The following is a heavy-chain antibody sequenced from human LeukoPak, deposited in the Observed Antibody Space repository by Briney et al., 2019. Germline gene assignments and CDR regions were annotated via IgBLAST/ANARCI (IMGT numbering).Heavy chain of an antibody. CDR1: GFTFRNYA. CDR2: ITGSGVRT. V-gene: IGHV3-23*01. D-gene: IGHD4-11*01. Sequence: PGGSLRLSCEASGFTFRNYAVSWVRPAPGKGLEWVSSITGSGVRTYYADSVKGRFTISRDNSKNTLYLQMKRLRAEDTAIYYCAKDMSNIDFWGQGTLVTVSS. J-gene: IGHJ4*02. CDR3: AKDMSNIDF.